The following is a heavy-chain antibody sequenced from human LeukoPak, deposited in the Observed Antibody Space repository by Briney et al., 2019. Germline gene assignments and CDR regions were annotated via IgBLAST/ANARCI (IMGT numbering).Heavy chain of an antibody. D-gene: IGHD6-6*01. J-gene: IGHJ6*02. CDR2: INHSGST. Sequence: SETLSLTCAVYGGSFSGYYWSWIRQPPGKGLEWIGEINHSGSTNYNPSLKSRVTISVDTSKNHFSLKLSSVSAADTAVYYWAREARGRSYSPYYSYGMDVWGQGTTVTVSS. V-gene: IGHV4-34*01. CDR1: GGSFSGYY. CDR3: AREARGRSYSPYYSYGMDV.